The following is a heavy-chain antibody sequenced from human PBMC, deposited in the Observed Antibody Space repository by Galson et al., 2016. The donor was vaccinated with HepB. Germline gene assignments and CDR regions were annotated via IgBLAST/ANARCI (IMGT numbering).Heavy chain of an antibody. D-gene: IGHD3-10*01. Sequence: SETLSLTCTVAGGSTFTSIYYWGWVRQSPGKGPEWIGNIFYSGTTSYNPSLKSRVSISIDTSKNQFSLSLGSVTAADTAVYYCARHRVVRGHYYNGMDVWGQGTTVTVSS. CDR2: IFYSGTT. V-gene: IGHV4-39*01. CDR1: GGSTFTSIYY. CDR3: ARHRVVRGHYYNGMDV. J-gene: IGHJ6*02.